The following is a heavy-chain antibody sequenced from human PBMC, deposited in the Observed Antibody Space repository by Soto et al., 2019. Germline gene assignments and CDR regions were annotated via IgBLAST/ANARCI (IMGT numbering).Heavy chain of an antibody. J-gene: IGHJ4*02. D-gene: IGHD3-10*01. V-gene: IGHV3-21*01. CDR2: ISSSSSYI. CDR1: GFTFSSYS. CDR3: ARIWFGDPFVDY. Sequence: GGSLRLSVAASGFTFSSYSMNWVRQAPGKGLEWVSSISSSSSYIYYADSVKGRFTISRANAKNSLYLQMTSLRAEDPAVYYCARIWFGDPFVDYWGQGTLVTVSS.